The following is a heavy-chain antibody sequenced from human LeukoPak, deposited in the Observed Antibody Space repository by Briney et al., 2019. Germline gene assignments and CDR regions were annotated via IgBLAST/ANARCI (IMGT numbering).Heavy chain of an antibody. Sequence: ETLSLTCTVSGGSISSGGYYWSWIRQPPGKGLEWIGEINHSGSTNYNPSLKSRVTISVDTSKNQLSLKLSSVTAADTAVYYCARGGHLLYYGSGSTVMDVWGQGTTVTVSS. CDR1: GGSISSGGYY. J-gene: IGHJ6*02. CDR3: ARGGHLLYYGSGSTVMDV. CDR2: INHSGST. D-gene: IGHD3-10*01. V-gene: IGHV4-39*07.